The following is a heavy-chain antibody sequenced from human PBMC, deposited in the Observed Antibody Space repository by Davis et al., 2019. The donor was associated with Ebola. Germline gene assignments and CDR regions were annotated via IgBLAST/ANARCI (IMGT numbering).Heavy chain of an antibody. CDR3: ARARDSGYDDEYFDY. CDR1: GYTFTSYG. V-gene: IGHV1-69*13. D-gene: IGHD5-12*01. CDR2: IIPIFGTA. Sequence: AASVKVSCKASGYTFTSYGISWVRQAPGQGLEWMGGIIPIFGTANYAQKFQGRVTITADESTSTAYMELSSLRSEDTAVYYCARARDSGYDDEYFDYWGQGTLVTVSS. J-gene: IGHJ4*02.